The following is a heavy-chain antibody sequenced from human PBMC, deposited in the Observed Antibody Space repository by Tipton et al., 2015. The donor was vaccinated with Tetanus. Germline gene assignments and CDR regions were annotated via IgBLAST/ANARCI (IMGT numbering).Heavy chain of an antibody. J-gene: IGHJ2*01. Sequence: SLRLSCAASGFTFSSYAMSWVRQAPGKGLEWVSAISGSGGSTYYADSVKGRFTISRDNSKNTLYLQMNSLRAEDTAVYYCARVASYDFWSGYHPHWYFDLWGRGTLVTVSS. CDR1: GFTFSSYA. CDR2: ISGSGGST. CDR3: ARVASYDFWSGYHPHWYFDL. V-gene: IGHV3-23*01. D-gene: IGHD3-3*01.